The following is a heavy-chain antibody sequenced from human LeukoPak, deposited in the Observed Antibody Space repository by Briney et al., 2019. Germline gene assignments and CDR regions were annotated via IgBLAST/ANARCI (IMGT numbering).Heavy chain of an antibody. Sequence: GASVKVSCKASGGTFSSYAISWVRQAPGQGLEWMGGIIPIFGTANYAQKFQGRVTITTDESTSTAYMELSSLRSEDTAVYYCARRGPLDDLRGYSYGYLNYFDYWGQGTLVTVSS. J-gene: IGHJ4*02. CDR2: IIPIFGTA. CDR3: ARRGPLDDLRGYSYGYLNYFDY. D-gene: IGHD5-18*01. V-gene: IGHV1-69*05. CDR1: GGTFSSYA.